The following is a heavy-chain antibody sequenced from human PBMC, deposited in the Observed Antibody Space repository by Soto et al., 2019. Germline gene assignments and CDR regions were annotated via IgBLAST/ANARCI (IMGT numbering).Heavy chain of an antibody. V-gene: IGHV4-59*01. J-gene: IGHJ4*02. D-gene: IGHD1-26*01. CDR2: IYYTGST. Sequence: SETLSLTCTVSGGSISSYYWSWIRQPPGKGLEWIGYIYYTGSTNYNPSLKSRLTMSVDTSKNQFSLKLSSVTAADTAVYYCARGVGATHFDYWGQGTLVTVSS. CDR1: GGSISSYY. CDR3: ARGVGATHFDY.